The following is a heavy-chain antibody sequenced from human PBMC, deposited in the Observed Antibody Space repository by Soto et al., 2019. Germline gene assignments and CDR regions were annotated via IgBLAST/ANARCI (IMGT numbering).Heavy chain of an antibody. J-gene: IGHJ2*01. Sequence: QVQLQESGPGLVKPSETLSLTCTVSGGSISSYYWSWIRQPPGKGLEWIGYIYYSGSTNYNPSLKSRVPISVDTSKNQSSLKLSSVTAADAGVYYCERLIVNRYFDLWGRGTLVRVSS. CDR1: GGSISSYY. V-gene: IGHV4-59*08. CDR2: IYYSGST. D-gene: IGHD3-22*01. CDR3: ERLIVNRYFDL.